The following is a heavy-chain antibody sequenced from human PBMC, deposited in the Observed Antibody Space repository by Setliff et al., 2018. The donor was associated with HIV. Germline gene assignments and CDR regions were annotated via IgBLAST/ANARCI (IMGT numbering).Heavy chain of an antibody. CDR2: INNDGSTT. CDR1: EFTFSRYW. D-gene: IGHD3-16*01. CDR3: AARLNFDY. Sequence: GGSLRLSCAASEFTFSRYWMHWVRQAPGKGLVWVSYINNDGSTTSYADSVKGRFTISRDNAKNTLYLQMNSLRAEDTAVYYCAARLNFDYWGQGTLVTVSS. J-gene: IGHJ4*02. V-gene: IGHV3-74*01.